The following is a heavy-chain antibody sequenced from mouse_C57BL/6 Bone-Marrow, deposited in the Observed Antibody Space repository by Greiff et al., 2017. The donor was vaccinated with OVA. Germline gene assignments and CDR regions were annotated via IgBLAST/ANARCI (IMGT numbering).Heavy chain of an antibody. J-gene: IGHJ2*01. D-gene: IGHD3-2*02. Sequence: VQLQQSGPELVKPGASVKIPCKASGYTFTDYNMDWVKQSHGKSLEWIGDINPNNGGTIYNQKFKGKATLTVDKSSSTAYMELRSLTSEDTAVYYCARRRRQLRLLDYYFDYWGQGTTLTVSS. CDR3: ARRRRQLRLLDYYFDY. CDR2: INPNNGGT. V-gene: IGHV1-18*01. CDR1: GYTFTDYN.